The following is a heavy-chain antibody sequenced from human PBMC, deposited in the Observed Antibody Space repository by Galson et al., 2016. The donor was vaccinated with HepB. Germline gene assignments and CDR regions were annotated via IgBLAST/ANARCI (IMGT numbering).Heavy chain of an antibody. CDR1: GFTFSSYA. CDR3: AKSQPGYSSGWYTLPIDAFDI. D-gene: IGHD6-19*01. J-gene: IGHJ3*02. V-gene: IGHV3-23*01. CDR2: ISGSGYNT. Sequence: SLRLSCAASGFTFSSYAMSWVRQAPGKGLEGVSTISGSGYNTYYADSVKGRFTISRDNSKNTLYLQMNSLRAEDTAVYYCAKSQPGYSSGWYTLPIDAFDIWGQGTMVTVSS.